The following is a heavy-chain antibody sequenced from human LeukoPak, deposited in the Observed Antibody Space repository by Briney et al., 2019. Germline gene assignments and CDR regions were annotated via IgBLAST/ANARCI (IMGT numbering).Heavy chain of an antibody. V-gene: IGHV3-21*01. D-gene: IGHD6-6*01. J-gene: IGHJ4*02. Sequence: GGSLRLSCAASGFTFSSYSMNWVRQAPGKGLEWVSSISSSSSYIYYAGSVKGRFTISRDNAKNSLYLQMNSLRAEDTAVYYCVQIAARPHWGQGTLVTVSS. CDR2: ISSSSSYI. CDR3: VQIAARPH. CDR1: GFTFSSYS.